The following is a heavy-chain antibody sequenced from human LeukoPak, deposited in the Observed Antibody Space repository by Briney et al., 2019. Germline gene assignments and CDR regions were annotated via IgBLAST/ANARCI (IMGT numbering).Heavy chain of an antibody. D-gene: IGHD3-22*01. J-gene: IGHJ4*02. CDR3: ARDAGYYDSSGLYYDY. CDR2: ISISGSTI. V-gene: IGHV3-48*03. CDR1: GFTFSTYE. Sequence: GGSLRLSCAASGFTFSTYEMNWVRQAPGKGLEWVSYISISGSTIYYADSVKGRFTISRDNAKNSLYLQMNSLRAEDTAVYYCARDAGYYDSSGLYYDYWGQGTLVTVSS.